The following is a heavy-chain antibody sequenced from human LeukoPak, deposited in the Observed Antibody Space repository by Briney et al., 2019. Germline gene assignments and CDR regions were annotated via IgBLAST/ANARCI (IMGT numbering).Heavy chain of an antibody. Sequence: SETLSLTCTVSGGSISSYYWSWIRQPPGKGLEWIGYIYYSGSTNYNPSLKSRVTISVDTSKNQFSLKLSSVTAADTAVYYCAGRITMIGGRLVAFDIWGQGTMVTVSS. CDR3: AGRITMIGGRLVAFDI. CDR1: GGSISSYY. V-gene: IGHV4-59*08. CDR2: IYYSGST. D-gene: IGHD3-22*01. J-gene: IGHJ3*02.